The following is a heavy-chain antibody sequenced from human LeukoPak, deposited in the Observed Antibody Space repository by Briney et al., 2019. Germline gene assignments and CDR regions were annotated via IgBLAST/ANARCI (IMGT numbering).Heavy chain of an antibody. CDR2: ISGSGGST. CDR1: GFTFSSYA. J-gene: IGHJ3*02. CDR3: AIDLPSGNGDPPESGAFDI. V-gene: IGHV3-23*01. Sequence: GGSLRLSCAASGFTFSSYAMSWVRQAPGKGLEWVSAISGSGGSTYYADSVKGRFTISRDNSKNTLYLQMNSLRAEDTAVYYCAIDLPSGNGDPPESGAFDIWGQGTMVTVSS. D-gene: IGHD4-17*01.